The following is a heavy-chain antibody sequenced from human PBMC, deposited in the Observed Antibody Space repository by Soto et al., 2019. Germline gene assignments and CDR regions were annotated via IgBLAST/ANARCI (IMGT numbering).Heavy chain of an antibody. D-gene: IGHD3-22*01. Sequence: GGSLRLSCAASGFTFSSYDMHWVRQATGKGLEWVSAIGTAGDTYYPGSVKGRFTISRENAKNSLYLQMNSLRAGDTAVYYCARAGGYYDSSGYDAFDIWGQGTMVTVSS. J-gene: IGHJ3*02. CDR1: GFTFSSYD. V-gene: IGHV3-13*01. CDR3: ARAGGYYDSSGYDAFDI. CDR2: IGTAGDT.